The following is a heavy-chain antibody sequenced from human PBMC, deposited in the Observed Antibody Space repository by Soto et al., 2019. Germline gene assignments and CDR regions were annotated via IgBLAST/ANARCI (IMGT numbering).Heavy chain of an antibody. J-gene: IGHJ4*02. CDR3: ARKWYCSSTSCQDFDY. Sequence: SETLSLTCAVYGGSFSGYYWSWIRQPPGKGLEWIGEINHSGSTNYNPSLKSRVTISVDTSKNQFSLKLSSVTAADTAVYYCARKWYCSSTSCQDFDYWGQGTLVTVSS. CDR1: GGSFSGYY. CDR2: INHSGST. D-gene: IGHD2-2*01. V-gene: IGHV4-34*01.